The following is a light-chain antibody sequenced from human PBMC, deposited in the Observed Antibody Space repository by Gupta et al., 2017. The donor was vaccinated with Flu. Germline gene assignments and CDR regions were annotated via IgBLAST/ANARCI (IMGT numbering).Light chain of an antibody. Sequence: DIVMTQSPLTLPVPPGDPASISCRSSQSLLHSNGYNYLDWYLQKPGQSPQLLIYLGSNRASGVPDRFSGSGSGTDFTLKISRVEAEDVGVYYCMQALQTWTFGQGTKVEIK. V-gene: IGKV2-28*01. CDR3: MQALQTWT. CDR2: LGS. J-gene: IGKJ1*01. CDR1: QSLLHSNGYNY.